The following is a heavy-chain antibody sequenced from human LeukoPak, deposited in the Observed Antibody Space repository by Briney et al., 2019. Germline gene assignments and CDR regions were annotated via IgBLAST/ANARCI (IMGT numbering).Heavy chain of an antibody. CDR1: GFTFSSYA. CDR3: AKSFDIVVVPADYGMDV. D-gene: IGHD2-2*01. V-gene: IGHV3-23*01. Sequence: HPGGSLRLSCAASGFTFSSYAMSWVRQAPGKGLEWVSAISGSGGSTYYADSVKGRFTISRDNSKNTLYLQMNSLRAEDTAVYYCAKSFDIVVVPADYGMDVWGKGTTVTVSS. CDR2: ISGSGGST. J-gene: IGHJ6*04.